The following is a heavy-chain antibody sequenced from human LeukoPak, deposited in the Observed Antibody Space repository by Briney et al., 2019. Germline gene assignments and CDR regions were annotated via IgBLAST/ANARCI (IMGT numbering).Heavy chain of an antibody. CDR1: GFTFSSYS. J-gene: IGHJ4*02. CDR2: ISETI. CDR3: VREVGRPKTFYFDS. Sequence: PGGSLRLSCAASGFTFSSYSMNWVRRAPGKGLEWVAHISETIYYADSVQGRFTISRDNAKNSLYLQMSNLRVDDTAMYYCVREVGRPKTFYFDSWGRGTPVTVSS. V-gene: IGHV3-48*04. D-gene: IGHD3-16*01.